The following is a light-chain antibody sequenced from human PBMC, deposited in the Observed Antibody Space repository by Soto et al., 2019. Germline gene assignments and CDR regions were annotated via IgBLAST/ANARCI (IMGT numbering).Light chain of an antibody. J-gene: IGLJ2*01. CDR2: DVN. V-gene: IGLV2-14*01. CDR3: TSWTTSTTMK. CDR1: SSDVGAYNY. Sequence: QSAPTQPASVSGSPGQSITISCTGTSSDVGAYNYVSWYQQHPGKAPKLMIYDVNIRPSGVSNRFSGSKSGNTASLTISGLQAEDEADYYCTSWTTSTTMKFGGGTQLTVL.